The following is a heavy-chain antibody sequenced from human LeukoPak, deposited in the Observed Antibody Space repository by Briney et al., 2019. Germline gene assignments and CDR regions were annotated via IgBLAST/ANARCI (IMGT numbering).Heavy chain of an antibody. CDR2: ISTSGTTI. Sequence: GGSLRLSCAASGFTFSSYEMNWVRQAPGKGLEWVSYISTSGTTIYYADSVRGRFTISRDNAKNSLYLQMNHLRADDTAVYYCARGPLGLVRRYFDYWGQGILVTVSS. J-gene: IGHJ4*02. CDR1: GFTFSSYE. D-gene: IGHD6-13*01. V-gene: IGHV3-48*03. CDR3: ARGPLGLVRRYFDY.